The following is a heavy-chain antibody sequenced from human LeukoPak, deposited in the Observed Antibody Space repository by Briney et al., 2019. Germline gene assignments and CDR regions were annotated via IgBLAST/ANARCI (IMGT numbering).Heavy chain of an antibody. CDR1: GFTFSSYA. Sequence: GGSLRLSCAASGFTFSSYAMHWVRQAPGKGLEWVAVISYDGSNKYYADSVKGRFTISRDNSKNTLYLQMNSLRAEDTAVYYCARVSYSGYDYTSPFAYWGQGTLVTVSP. V-gene: IGHV3-30-3*01. J-gene: IGHJ4*02. CDR3: ARVSYSGYDYTSPFAY. CDR2: ISYDGSNK. D-gene: IGHD5-12*01.